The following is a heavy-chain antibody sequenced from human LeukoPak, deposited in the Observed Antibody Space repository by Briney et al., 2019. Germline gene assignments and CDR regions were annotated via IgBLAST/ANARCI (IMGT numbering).Heavy chain of an antibody. J-gene: IGHJ4*02. V-gene: IGHV3-30-3*01. CDR3: ARDSSGWYDY. Sequence: GRSLRLSCAASGFTFSSYAMHWVRRAPGKGLEWVAVISYDGSNKYYADSVKGRFTISRDNSKNTLYLQMNSLRAEDTAVYYCARDSSGWYDYWGQGTLVTVSS. CDR2: ISYDGSNK. CDR1: GFTFSSYA. D-gene: IGHD6-19*01.